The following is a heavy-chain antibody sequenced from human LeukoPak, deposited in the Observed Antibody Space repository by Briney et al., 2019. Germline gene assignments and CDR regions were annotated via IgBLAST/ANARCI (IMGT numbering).Heavy chain of an antibody. J-gene: IGHJ4*02. V-gene: IGHV3-21*01. CDR1: GFTFSSYS. CDR2: ISSSSSYI. D-gene: IGHD6-13*01. Sequence: GGSLRLSCAASGFTFSSYSMNWVRQAPGKGLEWDSSISSSSSYIYYADSVKGRFTISRDNAKNTLFLQMNSLRAEDTAVYYCARGGGIIAAAVVDWGQGTLVTVSS. CDR3: ARGGGIIAAAVVD.